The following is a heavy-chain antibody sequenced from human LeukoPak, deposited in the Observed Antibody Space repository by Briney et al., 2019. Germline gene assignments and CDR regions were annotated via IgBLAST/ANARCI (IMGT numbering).Heavy chain of an antibody. Sequence: GASVKVSCKASGYTFTSYYMHWVRHAPGQGLEWMGIINPSSGSTSYAQKFQGRVTMTRDTSTSTVYMELSSLRSEDTAVYYCARPKYYYDSSGYYPLDYWGQGTLVTVSS. CDR3: ARPKYYYDSSGYYPLDY. V-gene: IGHV1-46*01. CDR2: INPSSGST. CDR1: GYTFTSYY. D-gene: IGHD3-22*01. J-gene: IGHJ4*02.